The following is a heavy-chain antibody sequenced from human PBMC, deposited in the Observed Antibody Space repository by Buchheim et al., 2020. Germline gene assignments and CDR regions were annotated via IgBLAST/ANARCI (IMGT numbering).Heavy chain of an antibody. CDR2: IYYSGST. J-gene: IGHJ4*02. V-gene: IGHV4-31*03. CDR1: GDSISSGSHY. D-gene: IGHD5-12*01. CDR3: ARGSYSGPCDY. Sequence: QVQLQESGPGLVKPSQTLSLTCTVSGDSISSGSHYWSWIRQHPGKGLEWIGYIYYSGSTYYNPSLKSRVSISVDSSKNQFSLNLSSVTAADTAVYYCARGSYSGPCDYWGQGTL.